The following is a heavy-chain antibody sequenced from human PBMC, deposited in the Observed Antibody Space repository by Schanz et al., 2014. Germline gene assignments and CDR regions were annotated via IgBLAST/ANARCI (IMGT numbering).Heavy chain of an antibody. V-gene: IGHV3-66*03. CDR1: GFTVNTNY. CDR2: LYIRST. CDR3: AKDQTRRGIGSWCFDH. J-gene: IGHJ4*02. Sequence: EVQLVESGGGLIQPGGSLRLSCAVSGFTVNTNYMTWVRQAPGKGLECVSILYIRSTYYADSVKGRFTISRDNSKDTLYLQVNSLRAEDTAVYYCAKDQTRRGIGSWCFDHWGQGTLVTVSS. D-gene: IGHD6-13*01.